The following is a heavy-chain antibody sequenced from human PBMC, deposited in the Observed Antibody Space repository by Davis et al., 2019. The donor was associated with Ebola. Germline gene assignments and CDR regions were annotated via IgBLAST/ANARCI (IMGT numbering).Heavy chain of an antibody. Sequence: GESLKISCAASGFTFSDYYMSWIRQAPGKGLEWVSYISNSGSTIYYADSVKGRFTISRDNAKNSLYLQMNSLRAEDTAVYYCAKDEYCSSTSCYPPYYYGMDVWGQGTTVTVSS. J-gene: IGHJ6*02. D-gene: IGHD2-2*01. CDR1: GFTFSDYY. CDR3: AKDEYCSSTSCYPPYYYGMDV. CDR2: ISNSGSTI. V-gene: IGHV3-11*01.